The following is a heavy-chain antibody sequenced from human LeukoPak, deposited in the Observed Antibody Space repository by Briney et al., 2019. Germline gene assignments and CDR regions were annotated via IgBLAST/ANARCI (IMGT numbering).Heavy chain of an antibody. CDR3: ARKGNYYDSSGPWNNWFDP. D-gene: IGHD3-22*01. Sequence: ASVKVSCKASGGTFSSYAISWVRQAPGQGLEWMGGIIPIFGTANYAQKFQGRVTITTDESTSTAYMELSSLRSEDTAVYYCARKGNYYDSSGPWNNWFDPWGQGTLVTVSS. J-gene: IGHJ5*02. CDR2: IIPIFGTA. V-gene: IGHV1-69*05. CDR1: GGTFSSYA.